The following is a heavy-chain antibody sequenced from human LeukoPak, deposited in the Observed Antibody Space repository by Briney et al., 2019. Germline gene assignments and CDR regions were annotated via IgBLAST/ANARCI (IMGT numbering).Heavy chain of an antibody. CDR1: GGSISSSSYY. CDR2: IYYSGST. CDR3: ARDGVGGGSSSWLRNYYYYYMDV. J-gene: IGHJ6*03. D-gene: IGHD6-13*01. Sequence: SETLSLTCTVSGGSISSSSYYGGWIRQPPGKGLEWIGSIYYSGSTYYNPSLKSRVTISVDTSKNQFSLKLSSVTAADTAVYYCARDGVGGGSSSWLRNYYYYYMDVWGKGTTVTVSS. V-gene: IGHV4-39*07.